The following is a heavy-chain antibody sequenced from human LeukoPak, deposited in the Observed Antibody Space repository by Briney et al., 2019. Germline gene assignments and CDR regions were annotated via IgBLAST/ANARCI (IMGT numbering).Heavy chain of an antibody. Sequence: SDTLSLPRAVYCGSFSGYYWRCLPPPPGGGREWCGEINDSGGTSYNTNLKSRVTISVDTSKNQFSLQLSSVTAADTAVDYCARGRYCSSTSGYKNYFDYWGQGTLVTVSS. V-gene: IGHV4-34*01. CDR2: INDSGGT. J-gene: IGHJ4*02. CDR3: ARGRYCSSTSGYKNYFDY. CDR1: CGSFSGYY. D-gene: IGHD2-2*02.